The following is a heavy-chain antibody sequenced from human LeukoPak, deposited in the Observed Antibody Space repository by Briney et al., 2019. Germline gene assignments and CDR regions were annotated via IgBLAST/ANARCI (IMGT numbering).Heavy chain of an antibody. J-gene: IGHJ4*02. V-gene: IGHV3-48*02. CDR2: ISSSSSTI. Sequence: PGGSLRLSCAASGFTFSSYSMNWVPQAPREGLEWVSYISSSSSTIYYADSVKGRFTISRDNAKNSLYLQMNSLRDEDTAVYYCARASYNWTPTPEYYFDYWGQGTLVTVSS. CDR3: ARASYNWTPTPEYYFDY. D-gene: IGHD1-1*01. CDR1: GFTFSSYS.